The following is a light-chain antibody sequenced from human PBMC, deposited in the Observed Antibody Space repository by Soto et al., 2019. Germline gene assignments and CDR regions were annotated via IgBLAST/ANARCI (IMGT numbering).Light chain of an antibody. CDR3: QHYDTYSPMWT. Sequence: DIQLAQSPSTLSASVGDRITITCRATQSINWLAWYQQKPGKAPKLLIFEASRLESGVPSRFSGSGSGTEFTLTISSRQPDDVGTYYCQHYDTYSPMWTFGQGTKVDVK. CDR1: QSINW. CDR2: EAS. V-gene: IGKV1-5*03. J-gene: IGKJ1*01.